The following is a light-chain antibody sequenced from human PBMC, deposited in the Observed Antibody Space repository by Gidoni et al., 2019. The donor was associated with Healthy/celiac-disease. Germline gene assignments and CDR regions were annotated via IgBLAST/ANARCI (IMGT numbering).Light chain of an antibody. Sequence: EIVLTQSPGTLSLSPGERASQSVSSSYLAWYQQQKPGQAPRLLIYGASSRATGIPDRFSGSGSGTDFTLTSSRLEPEDFAVYYCQQYGSSSWTFGQGTKVEIK. V-gene: IGKV3-20*01. CDR3: QQYGSSSWT. J-gene: IGKJ1*01. CDR1: QSVSSSY. CDR2: GAS.